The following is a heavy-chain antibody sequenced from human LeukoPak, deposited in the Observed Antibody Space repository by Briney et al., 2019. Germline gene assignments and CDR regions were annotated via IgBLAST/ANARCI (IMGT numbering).Heavy chain of an antibody. Sequence: GGSLRLSCAASGFTFSSYWMSWVRQAPGKGLEWVANIKQDGSEKYYVDSVKGRFTISRDNAKNSLYLQMNSLRAEDMALYYCAKAVRIAADLEHDAFDIWGQGTMVTVSS. CDR1: GFTFSSYW. V-gene: IGHV3-7*03. CDR3: AKAVRIAADLEHDAFDI. D-gene: IGHD6-13*01. J-gene: IGHJ3*02. CDR2: IKQDGSEK.